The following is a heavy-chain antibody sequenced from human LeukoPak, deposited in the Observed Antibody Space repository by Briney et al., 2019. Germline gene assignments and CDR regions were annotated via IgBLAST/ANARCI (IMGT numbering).Heavy chain of an antibody. Sequence: GGPLRLSCAASGFTFSSYGMSWVRRAPGKGPEWVSGISGSGGNTYYADSVKGRFAISRDNSQNTLYLQMNTLRAEDTAVYYCAKVVSGYHFDYWGQGTLVTDSS. CDR2: ISGSGGNT. D-gene: IGHD5-12*01. J-gene: IGHJ4*02. CDR3: AKVVSGYHFDY. V-gene: IGHV3-23*01. CDR1: GFTFSSYG.